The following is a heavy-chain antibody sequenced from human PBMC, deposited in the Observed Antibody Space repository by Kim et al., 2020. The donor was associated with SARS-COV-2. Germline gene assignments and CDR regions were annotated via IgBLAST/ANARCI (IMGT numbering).Heavy chain of an antibody. CDR2: TYYRSKWYN. Sequence: SQTLSLTCAISGDSVSSNSAAWNWIRQSPSRGLEWLGRTYYRSKWYNDYAVSVKSRITINPDTSKNQFSLQLNSVTPEDTAVYYCAREGYYYGSGSYFPYYYYGMDVWGQGTTVTVSS. D-gene: IGHD3-10*01. CDR3: AREGYYYGSGSYFPYYYYGMDV. V-gene: IGHV6-1*01. CDR1: GDSVSSNSAA. J-gene: IGHJ6*02.